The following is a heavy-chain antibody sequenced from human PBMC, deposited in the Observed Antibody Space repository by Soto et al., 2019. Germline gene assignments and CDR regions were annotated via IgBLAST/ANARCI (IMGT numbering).Heavy chain of an antibody. J-gene: IGHJ4*02. Sequence: CSVSGGSIISGGSYWNWIRQPAGKGLEWIGRFSLSGTTNYNPSLRSRVTMSADVSKNQFSLRLTSVTAADTALYYCARGMTPPGAPAWYYFDSWGQGTLVTVSS. V-gene: IGHV4-61*02. CDR1: GGSIISGGSY. CDR3: ARGMTPPGAPAWYYFDS. CDR2: FSLSGTT. D-gene: IGHD2-8*02.